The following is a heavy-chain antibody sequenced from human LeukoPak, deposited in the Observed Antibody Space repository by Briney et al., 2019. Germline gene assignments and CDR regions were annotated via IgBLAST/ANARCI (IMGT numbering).Heavy chain of an antibody. CDR3: ARDPNGDYVGAFAF. CDR1: GFIFSNYA. J-gene: IGHJ3*01. Sequence: PGGSLRLSCVGSGFIFSNYALIWVRQAPGKGLEWVSAISSAGAYYADSVRGRFIMSRDNSKNTLYLQMNSLRDEDTAIYYCARDPNGDYVGAFAFWGQGTMVTVS. CDR2: ISSAGA. D-gene: IGHD4-17*01. V-gene: IGHV3-23*01.